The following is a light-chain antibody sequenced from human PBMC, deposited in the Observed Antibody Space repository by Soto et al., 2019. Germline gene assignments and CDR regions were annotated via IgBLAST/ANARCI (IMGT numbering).Light chain of an antibody. Sequence: ILMPQPPSSPAVAPGERATLTCRARQRLSGKLAWYQPTPGQAPRLLIYGASTRANGIPARFSVSGSGTELTLTVSSLQSENFALYSGQQYNKGPPITLGQGTRLE. CDR3: QQYNKGPPIT. J-gene: IGKJ5*01. CDR1: QRLSGK. CDR2: GAS. V-gene: IGKV3-15*01.